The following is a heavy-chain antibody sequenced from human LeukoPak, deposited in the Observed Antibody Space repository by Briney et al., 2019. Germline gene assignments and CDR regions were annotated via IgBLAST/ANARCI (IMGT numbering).Heavy chain of an antibody. CDR1: GGSISSSSYY. CDR2: IYYSGST. CDR3: ARITITLSSYYFDY. Sequence: SETLSLTRTVSGGSISSSSYYWGWIRQPPGKGLEWIGSIYYSGSTYYNPSLKSRVTISVDTSKNQFSLKLSSVTAADTAVYYCARITITLSSYYFDYWGQGTLVTVSS. J-gene: IGHJ4*02. D-gene: IGHD3-10*01. V-gene: IGHV4-39*01.